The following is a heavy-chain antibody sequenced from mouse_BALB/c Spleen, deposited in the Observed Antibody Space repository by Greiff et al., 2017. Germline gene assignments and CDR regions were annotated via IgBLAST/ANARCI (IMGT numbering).Heavy chain of an antibody. Sequence: EVHLVESGGGLVQPGGSLKLSCAASGFTFSSYTMSWVRQTPEKRLEWVAYISNGGGSTYYPDTVKGRFTISRDNAKNTLYLQMSSLKSEDTAMYYCARHGGRYYAMDYWGQGTSVTVSS. V-gene: IGHV5-12-2*01. J-gene: IGHJ4*01. CDR1: GFTFSSYT. CDR3: ARHGGRYYAMDY. CDR2: ISNGGGST.